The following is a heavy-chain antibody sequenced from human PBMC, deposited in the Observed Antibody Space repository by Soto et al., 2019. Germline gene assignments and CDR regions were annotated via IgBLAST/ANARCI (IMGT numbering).Heavy chain of an antibody. Sequence: GGSLRLSCAASGFNFSDYQMSWIRQAPGKGLECIAFISSGLIYTNYTDSVKGRFTISRDNATNSLYLQMNSLRVEDTAIYYYGRENDFWSGPRVVFDPWGRGTLVTVSS. CDR1: GFNFSDYQ. CDR3: GRENDFWSGPRVVFDP. V-gene: IGHV3-11*06. D-gene: IGHD3-3*01. CDR2: ISSGLIYT. J-gene: IGHJ5*02.